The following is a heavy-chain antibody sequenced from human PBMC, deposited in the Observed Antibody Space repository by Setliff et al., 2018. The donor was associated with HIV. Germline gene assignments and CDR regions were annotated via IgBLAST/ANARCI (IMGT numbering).Heavy chain of an antibody. CDR2: INTYTGNP. Sequence: ASVKVSCKASGYTFSSYTMNWVRQAPGQGLEWMGWINTYTGNPTYAQDFTGRFVFSLDTSVSTAYLQISSLKAEDIAVYYCARDGYYYDSSGHLAYYFDYWGQGTLVTVSS. CDR1: GYTFSSYT. J-gene: IGHJ4*02. CDR3: ARDGYYYDSSGHLAYYFDY. V-gene: IGHV7-4-1*02. D-gene: IGHD3-22*01.